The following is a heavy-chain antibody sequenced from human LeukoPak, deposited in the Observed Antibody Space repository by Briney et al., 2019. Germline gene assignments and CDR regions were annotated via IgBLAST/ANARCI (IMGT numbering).Heavy chain of an antibody. Sequence: PGGSLRLSCAASGFTFSSYSMNWVRQAPGKGLEWVSAISGSGGSTYYADSVKGRFTISRDNSKNTLYLQMNSLRAEDTAVYYCANDLREGFDYWGQGTLVTVSS. J-gene: IGHJ4*02. CDR2: ISGSGGST. CDR3: ANDLREGFDY. V-gene: IGHV3-23*01. CDR1: GFTFSSYS.